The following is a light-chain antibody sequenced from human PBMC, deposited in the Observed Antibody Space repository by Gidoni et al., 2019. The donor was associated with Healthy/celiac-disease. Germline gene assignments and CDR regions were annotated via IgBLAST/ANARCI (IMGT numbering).Light chain of an antibody. CDR2: SNH. CDR1: SSNIGSNT. CDR3: AAWDDSLNVVV. J-gene: IGLJ2*01. Sequence: QSVLTQPPSAPGTPGQKVTISCSGSSSNIGSNTVNWYQQLPGTAPKLLIYSNHQRPSGVPDRFSGSKSGTSASLAISGLQSEDEADYYCAAWDDSLNVVVFGGGTKLTVL. V-gene: IGLV1-44*01.